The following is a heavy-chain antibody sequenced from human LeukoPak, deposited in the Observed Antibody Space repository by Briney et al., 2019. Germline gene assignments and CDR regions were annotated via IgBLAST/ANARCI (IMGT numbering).Heavy chain of an antibody. J-gene: IGHJ6*02. CDR2: IYTSGST. Sequence: SETLSLTCTVSGGSISSYYWSWIRQPPGKGLEWIGRIYTSGSTNYNPSLKSRVTMSVDTSKNQFSLKLSSVTAADTAVYYCARITFVVEGYGMDVWGQGTTVTVSS. V-gene: IGHV4-4*07. CDR1: GGSISSYY. D-gene: IGHD2-21*01. CDR3: ARITFVVEGYGMDV.